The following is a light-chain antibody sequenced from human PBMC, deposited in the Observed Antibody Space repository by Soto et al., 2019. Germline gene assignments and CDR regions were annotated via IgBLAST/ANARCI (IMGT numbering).Light chain of an antibody. CDR3: AAWDDSLEGV. CDR2: RNN. Sequence: QLVLTQPPSASGTPGQRVTISCSGSSSNIGSNYVYWYQQLPGTAPKLLIYRNNQRPSGVPDRFSGSKSGTSASLAISGLRSEDEADYYCAAWDDSLEGVFGGGTQLTVL. V-gene: IGLV1-47*01. J-gene: IGLJ3*02. CDR1: SSNIGSNY.